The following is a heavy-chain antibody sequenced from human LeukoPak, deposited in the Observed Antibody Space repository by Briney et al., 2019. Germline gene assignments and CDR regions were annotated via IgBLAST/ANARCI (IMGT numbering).Heavy chain of an antibody. CDR1: GGSFSGYY. Sequence: SETLSLTCAVYGGSFSGYYWSWIRQPPGKGLEWIGEINHSGSTNYNPSLKSRVTISVDTSKNQFSLKLSSVTAADTAVYYCARDRLTMVRGSYYYYGMDVWGQGTTVTVSS. J-gene: IGHJ6*02. CDR3: ARDRLTMVRGSYYYYGMDV. D-gene: IGHD3-10*01. V-gene: IGHV4-34*01. CDR2: INHSGST.